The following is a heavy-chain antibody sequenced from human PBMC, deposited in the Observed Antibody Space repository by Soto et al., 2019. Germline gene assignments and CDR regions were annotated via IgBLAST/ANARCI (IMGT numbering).Heavy chain of an antibody. CDR1: GFTFSSYG. D-gene: IGHD5-12*01. CDR3: ASQERWLQLSIYYYGMDV. V-gene: IGHV3-30*03. CDR2: ISYDGSNK. Sequence: GGSLRLSCAASGFTFSSYGMHLVRQAPGKGLEWVAFISYDGSNKYYADSVKGRFTISRDNSKNTLYLQMNSLRAEDTAVYYCASQERWLQLSIYYYGMDVWGQGTTVTVSS. J-gene: IGHJ6*02.